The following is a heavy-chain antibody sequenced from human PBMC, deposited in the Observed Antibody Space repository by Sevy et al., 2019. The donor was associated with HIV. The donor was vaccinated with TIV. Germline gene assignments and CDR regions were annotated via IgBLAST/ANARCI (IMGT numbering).Heavy chain of an antibody. CDR2: IYPNGDVT. CDR1: GFTFINYA. Sequence: GGSLRLSCAASGFTFINYAMTWVRQAPGKGLEWVSSIYPNGDVTFYAESVKGRFITSRDSSKNTLFLQMNSLRAEDTAVYYCAKDFCRTDNCADLFDYWGQGTLVTVSS. V-gene: IGHV3-23*01. CDR3: AKDFCRTDNCADLFDY. J-gene: IGHJ4*02. D-gene: IGHD1-20*01.